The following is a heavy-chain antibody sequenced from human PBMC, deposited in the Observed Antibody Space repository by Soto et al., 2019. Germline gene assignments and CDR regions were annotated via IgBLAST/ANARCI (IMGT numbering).Heavy chain of an antibody. CDR1: GFTFSTYG. V-gene: IGHV3-30*18. D-gene: IGHD4-17*01. CDR2: ISYDGTNK. J-gene: IGHJ6*02. CDR3: AKDLQSYGDYDYYCYGMDV. Sequence: QVQLVESGGGEVKLGGSLTISCAASGFTFSTYGMHWVGQTPAKGLGGVAVISYDGTNKFYSDSVKGRFTISRDNFKNTLTLQMNSLRADDTAVYSCAKDLQSYGDYDYYCYGMDVWGLGTRVTVSS.